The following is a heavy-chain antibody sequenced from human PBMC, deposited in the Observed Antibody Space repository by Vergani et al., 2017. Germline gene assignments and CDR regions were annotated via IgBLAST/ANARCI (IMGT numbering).Heavy chain of an antibody. Sequence: QVQLQESGPGPVKPSQTLSLTCSVSGDSLTSDFFYWTWIRQPAGTRLEWIGRVHSSGSTHYNPSLEGRVTMSIDTSTNQFSLKLTSVTAADTAIYYCARGTPIIDYWGQGSLVTVSS. CDR2: VHSSGST. D-gene: IGHD5-24*01. CDR1: GDSLTSDFFY. J-gene: IGHJ4*02. CDR3: ARGTPIIDY. V-gene: IGHV4-61*02.